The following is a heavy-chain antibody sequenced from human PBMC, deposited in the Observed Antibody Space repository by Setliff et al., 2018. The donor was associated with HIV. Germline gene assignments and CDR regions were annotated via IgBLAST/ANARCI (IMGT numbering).Heavy chain of an antibody. CDR1: NYSISSGYY. V-gene: IGHV4-61*01. CDR2: IYYSGST. D-gene: IGHD3-3*01. Sequence: SETLSLTCAVSNYSISSGYYWSWIRQPPGKGLEWIGYIYYSGSTNYNPSLKSRVTISVDTSKIQFSLNLTSVTAADTAVYYCARAGMIFGVRSYYFNYWGQGTLVTVSS. CDR3: ARAGMIFGVRSYYFNY. J-gene: IGHJ4*02.